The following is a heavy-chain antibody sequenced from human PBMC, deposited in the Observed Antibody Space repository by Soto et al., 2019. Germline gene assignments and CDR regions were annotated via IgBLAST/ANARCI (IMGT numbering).Heavy chain of an antibody. D-gene: IGHD5-12*01. Sequence: QVQLEESGGGVVQPGRSLRLSCAASGFTFSSYAMHWVRQAPGKGLEWVAVISYDGSNKYYADSVKGRFTISRDNSKNTLYLQMNSLRAEDTAVYYCARGKRWLQMGNGMDVWGQGTTVTVSS. J-gene: IGHJ6*02. CDR2: ISYDGSNK. CDR1: GFTFSSYA. CDR3: ARGKRWLQMGNGMDV. V-gene: IGHV3-30-3*01.